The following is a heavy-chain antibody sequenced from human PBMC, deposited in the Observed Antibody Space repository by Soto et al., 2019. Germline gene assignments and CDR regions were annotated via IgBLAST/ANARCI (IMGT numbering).Heavy chain of an antibody. V-gene: IGHV3-64*01. CDR3: ARGPTVTTFFDY. Sequence: GFLRLSCAASGFTFSSYAMHWVRQAPGKGLEYVSAISSNGGSTYYANSVKGRFTISRDNSKNTLYLQMGSLRAEDMAVYYCARGPTVTTFFDYWGQGTLVTVAS. CDR2: ISSNGGST. D-gene: IGHD4-4*01. CDR1: GFTFSSYA. J-gene: IGHJ4*02.